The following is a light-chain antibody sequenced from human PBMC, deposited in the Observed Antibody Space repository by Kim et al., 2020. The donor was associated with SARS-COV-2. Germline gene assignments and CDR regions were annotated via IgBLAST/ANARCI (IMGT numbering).Light chain of an antibody. CDR3: QSYDNSLSGWV. J-gene: IGLJ2*01. CDR1: SSNIGAGYD. V-gene: IGLV1-40*01. CDR2: VNN. Sequence: VLTQSPSVSGAPGQRIIISCTGSSSNIGAGYDVHWYQQLPGTAPKLLIYVNNIRPSGVPDRFSGSKSGTSASLAITGLQAEDEADYYCQSYDNSLSGWVFGGGTQLTVL.